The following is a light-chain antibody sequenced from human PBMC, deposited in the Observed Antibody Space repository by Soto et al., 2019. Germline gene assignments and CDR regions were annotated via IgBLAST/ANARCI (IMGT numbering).Light chain of an antibody. CDR3: QVWDSSSDQYV. Sequence: SYELTQPPSVSVAPGQTARITCGGNNIASKSVHWYQQKPGQAPVLLVYDDRDRPSGIPERFSGSNSGNTATLTISRVDAGDEADFYCQVWDSSSDQYVFGPGTQLTVL. CDR1: NIASKS. J-gene: IGLJ7*01. CDR2: DDR. V-gene: IGLV3-21*02.